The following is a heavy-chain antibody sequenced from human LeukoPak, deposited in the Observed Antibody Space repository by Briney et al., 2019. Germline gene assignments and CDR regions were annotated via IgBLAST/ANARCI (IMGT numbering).Heavy chain of an antibody. CDR1: GFSFSSYG. J-gene: IGHJ4*02. V-gene: IGHV3-30*02. CDR2: IRYDGSNK. D-gene: IGHD2-15*01. Sequence: PGGSLRLSCAASGFSFSSYGMNWVRQAPGKGLEWVAFIRYDGSNKYYADSVKGRFTISRDDSKNTLYLQMNRLRAEDTAVYYCAKDHRYCSGGSCYGADYWGQGTLVTVSS. CDR3: AKDHRYCSGGSCYGADY.